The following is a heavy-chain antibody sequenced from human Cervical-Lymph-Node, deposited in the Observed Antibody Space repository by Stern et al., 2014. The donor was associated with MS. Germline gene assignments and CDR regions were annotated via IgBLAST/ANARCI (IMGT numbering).Heavy chain of an antibody. CDR3: TRDIGGAAGY. Sequence: EVQLVESGGGSVQPGGSLRLSCAASGSTFSTYWMHWVRQVPGKGLVWVSRIDEKGTITSYADSVRGRFTISRDNAKNTLYLQMDSLRAEDTALYYCTRDIGGAAGYWGQGILVTVSS. V-gene: IGHV3-74*01. CDR1: GSTFSTYW. J-gene: IGHJ4*02. CDR2: IDEKGTIT. D-gene: IGHD3-16*01.